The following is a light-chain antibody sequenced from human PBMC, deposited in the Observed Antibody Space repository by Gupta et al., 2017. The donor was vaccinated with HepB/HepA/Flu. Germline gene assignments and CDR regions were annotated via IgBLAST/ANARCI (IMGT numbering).Light chain of an antibody. Sequence: QSVLTQPLSVSGSPGQSVTFSCTGTSSDVGAYKYVSWYQQHPGKAPKLMIFHVSQRPSGVPDRFSGSKSGNTASLTISGLQAEDEADYYCCSYAGSYTWVFGGGAKVTVL. CDR3: CSYAGSYTWV. CDR2: HVS. J-gene: IGLJ3*02. V-gene: IGLV2-11*01. CDR1: SSDVGAYKY.